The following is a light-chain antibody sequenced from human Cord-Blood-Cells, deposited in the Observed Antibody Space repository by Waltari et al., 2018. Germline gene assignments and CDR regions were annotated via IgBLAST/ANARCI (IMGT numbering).Light chain of an antibody. CDR1: QSVSSSY. V-gene: IGKV3-20*01. Sequence: EIELTQSPGTRSLSPGERATLSCRASQSVSSSYLAWYQQKPGQAPRLLIYGASSRATGIPDRFSGSGSGTDFTLTISRLEPEDFAVYYCQQYGSSSITFGQGTRLEIK. CDR3: QQYGSSSIT. J-gene: IGKJ5*01. CDR2: GAS.